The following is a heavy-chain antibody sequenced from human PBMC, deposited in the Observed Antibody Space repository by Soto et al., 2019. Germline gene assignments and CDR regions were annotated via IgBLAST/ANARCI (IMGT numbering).Heavy chain of an antibody. V-gene: IGHV1-45*02. CDR1: GYTFTYRY. Sequence: QMQLVQSGAEVKKTGSSVKVSCKASGYTFTYRYLHWVRQAPGQALEWMGWITPFNGNTNYAQKFQDRVTITRARSMSTAYIGLSSLRSEDTAMYYCASSLGYSSSGIDYWGKRTLVTVST. D-gene: IGHD6-6*01. J-gene: IGHJ4*02. CDR2: ITPFNGNT. CDR3: ASSLGYSSSGIDY.